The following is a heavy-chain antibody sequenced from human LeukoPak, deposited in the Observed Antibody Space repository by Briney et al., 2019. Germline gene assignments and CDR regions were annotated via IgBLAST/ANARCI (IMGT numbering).Heavy chain of an antibody. CDR1: GDSINAYY. Sequence: PSETLSLTCTVSGDSINAYYWGWIRQPPGKGLEWIGYIYFSGTTKYNPSLESRVTISVDTSKNQFSLKLSSVTAADTAVYYCARHHRGSGSLDYWGQGTLVTVSS. J-gene: IGHJ4*02. CDR3: ARHHRGSGSLDY. D-gene: IGHD3-10*01. V-gene: IGHV4-59*08. CDR2: IYFSGTT.